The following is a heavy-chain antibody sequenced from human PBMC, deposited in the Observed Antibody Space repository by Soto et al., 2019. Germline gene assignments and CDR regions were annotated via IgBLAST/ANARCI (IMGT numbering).Heavy chain of an antibody. D-gene: IGHD3-10*01. V-gene: IGHV3-48*01. Sequence: PGGSLRLSCEAFGFALSVYSMNWVRQAPGEGLEWISYIDRKSGTIYYADSVKGRFTISRDNGKNSLYLQMNSLKPEDTAVYYCARYGSGRNLKEPSDYWGQGTVVTVSS. CDR2: IDRKSGTI. CDR1: GFALSVYS. J-gene: IGHJ4*02. CDR3: ARYGSGRNLKEPSDY.